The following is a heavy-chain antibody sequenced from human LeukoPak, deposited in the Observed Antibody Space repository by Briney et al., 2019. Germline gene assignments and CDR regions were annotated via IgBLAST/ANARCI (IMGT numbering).Heavy chain of an antibody. D-gene: IGHD2-2*01. J-gene: IGHJ4*02. V-gene: IGHV4-34*01. CDR1: GGSFSGYY. CDR2: INHSGST. CDR3: ARGLDIVVVPAAGVIFSFDY. Sequence: SETLSLTCAVYGGSFSGYYWSWIRQPPGKGLEWIGEINHSGSTNYNPSLKSRVTISVDTSKNQFSLKLSSVTAADTAVYYCARGLDIVVVPAAGVIFSFDYWGQGTLVTVSS.